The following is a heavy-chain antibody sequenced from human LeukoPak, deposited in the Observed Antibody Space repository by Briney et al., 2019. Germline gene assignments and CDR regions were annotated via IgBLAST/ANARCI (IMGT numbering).Heavy chain of an antibody. V-gene: IGHV4-34*01. CDR3: ARGYYGSGSHCCHMDV. CDR1: VGSFSGYY. D-gene: IGHD3-10*01. CDR2: INHSGST. Sequence: SETLSLTCAVYVGSFSGYYWSWIRQPPGKGLEWIGEINHSGSTNCNSSLKSRVTISVDTSKNQFSLKLTSVTAADTAVYYCARGYYGSGSHCCHMDVWGKGTTITVS. J-gene: IGHJ6*03.